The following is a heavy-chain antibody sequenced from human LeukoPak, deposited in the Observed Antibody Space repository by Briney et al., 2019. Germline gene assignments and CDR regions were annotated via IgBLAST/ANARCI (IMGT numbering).Heavy chain of an antibody. Sequence: GASVKVSCKASGGTFSSYAISWARQAPGQGLEWMGGIIPIFGTANYAQKFQGRVTITADKSTSTAYMELSSLRSEDTAVYYCARDTVVVPAAIDYYYMDVWGKGTTVTVSS. V-gene: IGHV1-69*06. CDR2: IIPIFGTA. CDR1: GGTFSSYA. D-gene: IGHD2-2*01. CDR3: ARDTVVVPAAIDYYYMDV. J-gene: IGHJ6*03.